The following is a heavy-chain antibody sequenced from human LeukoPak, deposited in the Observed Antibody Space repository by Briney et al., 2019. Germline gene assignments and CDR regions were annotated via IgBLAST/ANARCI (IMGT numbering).Heavy chain of an antibody. CDR3: TRGIDY. CDR1: GFTVSSYY. V-gene: IGHV3-53*01. CDR2: IYTGGGR. Sequence: GGSLRLSCAASGFTVSSYYMNWVRQAPGKELEWVSVIYTGGGRYYADSVRGRFTISRDTSKNMVFLQMNSLRVEDTAVYYCTRGIDYWGRGTLVTVSS. J-gene: IGHJ4*02.